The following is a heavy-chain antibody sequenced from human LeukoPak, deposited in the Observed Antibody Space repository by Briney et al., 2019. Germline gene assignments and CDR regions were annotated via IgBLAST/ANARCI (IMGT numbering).Heavy chain of an antibody. V-gene: IGHV4-39*07. D-gene: IGHD5-12*01. CDR2: IYYSGST. J-gene: IGHJ4*02. Sequence: SETLSLTCTVSAGSISSSSSYWGWIRQPPGKGLEWIGSIYYSGSTYYNPSLKSRVTISVDTSKNQVSLNLSSVTAADTAVYYCARDGYSGNDGLWGQGTLVTVSS. CDR3: ARDGYSGNDGL. CDR1: AGSISSSSSY.